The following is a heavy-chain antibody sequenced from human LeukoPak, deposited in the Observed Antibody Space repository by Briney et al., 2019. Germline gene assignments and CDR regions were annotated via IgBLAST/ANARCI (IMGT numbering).Heavy chain of an antibody. CDR2: IYYSGST. J-gene: IGHJ5*02. D-gene: IGHD2/OR15-2a*01. V-gene: IGHV4-59*01. CDR3: ARGVGSTSSNWFDP. Sequence: SETLSLTCTVSGGSISSYYWSWIRQPPGKGLEWIGYIYYSGSTNYNPSLKSRVTISVDTSKNQFSLKLSSVTAADTAVYYCARGVGSTSSNWFDPWGQGTLVTVSS. CDR1: GGSISSYY.